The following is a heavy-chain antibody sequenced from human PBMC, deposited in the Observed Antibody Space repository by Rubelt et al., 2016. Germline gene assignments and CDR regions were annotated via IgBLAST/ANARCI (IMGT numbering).Heavy chain of an antibody. CDR2: IYYSGST. Sequence: QVQLQESGPGLVKPSETLSLTCTVSGDSISSYYWSWIRQPPGKGLEWIGYIYYSGSTNYSPSLKSRVTISVDTPKDQFSLKQSSVTDADTADYYCARAYSSGWYYFDYWGQGTLVTVSS. CDR1: GDSISSYY. D-gene: IGHD6-19*01. CDR3: ARAYSSGWYYFDY. J-gene: IGHJ4*02. V-gene: IGHV4-59*01.